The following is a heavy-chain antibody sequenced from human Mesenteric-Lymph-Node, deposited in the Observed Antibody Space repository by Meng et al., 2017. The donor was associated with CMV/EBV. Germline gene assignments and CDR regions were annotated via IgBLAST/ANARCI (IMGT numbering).Heavy chain of an antibody. V-gene: IGHV4-59*12. CDR1: GGSISSYY. CDR3: ARNLGYCSSASCLPDS. Sequence: SETLSLTCTVSGGSISSYYWSWIRQPPGKGLEWIGDIYQSGSTNYNPSLKSRVTISVDKSKNQFSLKLSSVTAADTAMYYCARNLGYCSSASCLPDSWGQGTLVTVSS. CDR2: IYQSGST. D-gene: IGHD2-2*01. J-gene: IGHJ4*02.